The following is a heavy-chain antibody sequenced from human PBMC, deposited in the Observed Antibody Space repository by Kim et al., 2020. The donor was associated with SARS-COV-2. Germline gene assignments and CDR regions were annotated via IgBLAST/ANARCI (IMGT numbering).Heavy chain of an antibody. J-gene: IGHJ4*02. V-gene: IGHV3-74*01. Sequence: SYAGSVKGRYTISRDDAKHTVYLQMNSLRAEDTAVYYCEGRATGGFARWGQGTLVTVSS. D-gene: IGHD2-15*01. CDR3: EGRATGGFAR.